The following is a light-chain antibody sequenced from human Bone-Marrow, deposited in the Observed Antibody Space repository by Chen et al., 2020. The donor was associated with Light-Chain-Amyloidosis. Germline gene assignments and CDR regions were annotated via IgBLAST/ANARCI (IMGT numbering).Light chain of an antibody. CDR3: QSADSSGTYEVI. CDR2: RDT. CDR1: DLPTKY. V-gene: IGLV3-25*03. J-gene: IGLJ2*01. Sequence: SYELTQPPSVSVSPGPTARITCSGDDLPTKYAYWYQQKPGQAPVLVIPRDTERPSGSSERFSGSSSGTTATLTISGVQAEDEADYHCQSADSSGTYEVIFGGGTKLTVL.